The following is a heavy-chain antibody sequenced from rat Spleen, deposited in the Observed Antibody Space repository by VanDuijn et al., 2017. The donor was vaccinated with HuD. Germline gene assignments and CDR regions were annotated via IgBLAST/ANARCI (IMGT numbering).Heavy chain of an antibody. V-gene: IGHV5-25*01. CDR2: ISPSGGST. CDR1: GFTFSHFY. J-gene: IGHJ3*01. Sequence: EVQLVESGGGVVQPGRSMRLSCAASGFTFSHFYMAWVRQAPTKGLEWVASISPSGGSTYYPDSVKGRFTISRDNAKSTLYLQMNSLRSEDTATYYCTRGGFAYWGQGTLVTVSS. CDR3: TRGGFAY.